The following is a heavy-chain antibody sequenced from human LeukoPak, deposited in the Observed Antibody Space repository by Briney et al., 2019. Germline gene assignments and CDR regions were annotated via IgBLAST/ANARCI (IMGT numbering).Heavy chain of an antibody. V-gene: IGHV3-73*01. CDR2: IRSKANSYAT. J-gene: IGHJ4*02. CDR1: GFTFSGSA. Sequence: GGSLRLSCAASGFTFSGSAMHWVRQASGKGLEWVGRIRSKANSYATAYAASVKGTFTISRDDSTNTAYLQMNSLKTEDTAVYYCTRHVSYGMWGQGTLVTVSS. D-gene: IGHD5-18*01. CDR3: TRHVSYGM.